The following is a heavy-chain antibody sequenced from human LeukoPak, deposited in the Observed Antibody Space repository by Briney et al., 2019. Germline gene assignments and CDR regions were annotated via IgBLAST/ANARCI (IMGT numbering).Heavy chain of an antibody. CDR1: GDSVSSNSAA. CDR2: TYYRSEWHN. CDR3: ARDLAGFGGYSYGMVDY. V-gene: IGHV6-1*01. Sequence: SQTLSLTCAISGDSVSSNSAAWHWIRQSPSRGLEWLGRTYYRSEWHNDYAVSVKSRIIISPDTSKNQFSLQLKSVTPEDTAVYYCARDLAGFGGYSYGMVDYWGQGTLVTVSS. D-gene: IGHD5-18*01. J-gene: IGHJ4*02.